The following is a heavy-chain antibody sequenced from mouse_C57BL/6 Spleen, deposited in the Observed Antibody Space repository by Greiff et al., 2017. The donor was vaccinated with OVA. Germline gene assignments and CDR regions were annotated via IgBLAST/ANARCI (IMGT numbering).Heavy chain of an antibody. CDR3: ARGCGFCYWYFDV. D-gene: IGHD3-3*01. Sequence: QVQLQQSGAELVKPGASVKISCKASGYAFSSYWMNWVKQRPGKGLEWIGQIYPGDGDTNYNGKFKGKATLTADKSSSTAYMQLSSLTSEDSAVYFCARGCGFCYWYFDVWGTGTTVTVSS. CDR2: IYPGDGDT. CDR1: GYAFSSYW. V-gene: IGHV1-80*01. J-gene: IGHJ1*03.